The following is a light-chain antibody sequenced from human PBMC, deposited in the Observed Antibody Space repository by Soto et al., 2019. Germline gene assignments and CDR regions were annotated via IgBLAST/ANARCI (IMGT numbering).Light chain of an antibody. CDR2: GAS. V-gene: IGKV3-15*01. CDR1: QSFSNN. Sequence: EIVLTQSPGTLSLSPGERATLSCRASQSFSNNYLAWYQQKPVQAPRLLIYGASNMATGFPARFSGSGSGTDFTLTISSLQSEDFAVYYCQQYDNWPWTFGQGTKVDIK. CDR3: QQYDNWPWT. J-gene: IGKJ1*01.